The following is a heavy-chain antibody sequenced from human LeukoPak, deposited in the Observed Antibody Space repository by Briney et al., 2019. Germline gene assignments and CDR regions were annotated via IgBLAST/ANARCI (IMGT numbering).Heavy chain of an antibody. CDR3: ARDRMYSSSWYRDAFDI. CDR2: ISSSSSYI. J-gene: IGHJ3*02. Sequence: GGSLRLSCAASGFTFSSYSMNWVRQAPGKGLEWVSSISSSSSYIYYADSVKGRFTISRDNAKNSLYLQMNSLRAEDTAVYYCARDRMYSSSWYRDAFDIWGQGQWSPSLQ. V-gene: IGHV3-21*01. D-gene: IGHD6-13*01. CDR1: GFTFSSYS.